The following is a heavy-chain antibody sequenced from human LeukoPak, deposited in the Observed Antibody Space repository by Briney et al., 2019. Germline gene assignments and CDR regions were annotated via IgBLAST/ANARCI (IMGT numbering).Heavy chain of an antibody. D-gene: IGHD5-12*01. Sequence: PGGSLRLSCAASGFTFSNYAMTWVRQAPGKGLEWVSVISGSGGLIYDADSVKGRFTISRDNSKNTLYLQMTSLRPEDTAVYYCAQNLGYDLGHWGQGTLVTVSS. CDR1: GFTFSNYA. CDR3: AQNLGYDLGH. V-gene: IGHV3-23*01. J-gene: IGHJ4*02. CDR2: ISGSGGLI.